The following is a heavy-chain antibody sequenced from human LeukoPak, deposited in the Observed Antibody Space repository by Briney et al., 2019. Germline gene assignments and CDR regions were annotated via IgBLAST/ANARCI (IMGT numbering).Heavy chain of an antibody. J-gene: IGHJ4*02. D-gene: IGHD3-10*01. CDR2: FSGTSST. CDR1: GFTFSNYA. Sequence: GGSLRLSCVASGFTFSNYAMSWVRQAPGKGLEWVSTFSGTSSTSYADSVKGRFTISRDNAKNSLYLQMNSLRDEDRAVYYCARDVRRGRRQHFDYWGQGTLVTVSS. V-gene: IGHV3-69-1*01. CDR3: ARDVRRGRRQHFDY.